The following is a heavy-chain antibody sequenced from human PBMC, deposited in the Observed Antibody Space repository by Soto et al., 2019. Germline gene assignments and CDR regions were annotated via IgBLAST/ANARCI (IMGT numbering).Heavy chain of an antibody. J-gene: IGHJ4*02. Sequence: GASVKVSCKASGYTFNSYYIHWVRQAPGQGLEWMGWINPNSDVTGYAQSFQDRVTMTRDMAITTAYMELTRLRSDDTAVYYCVRVAFNNNYDFDSWGQGTLVTVSS. CDR1: GYTFNSYY. V-gene: IGHV1-2*02. CDR3: VRVAFNNNYDFDS. CDR2: INPNSDVT. D-gene: IGHD3-16*01.